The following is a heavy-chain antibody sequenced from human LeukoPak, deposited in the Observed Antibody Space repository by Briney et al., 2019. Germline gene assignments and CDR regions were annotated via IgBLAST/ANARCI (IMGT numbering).Heavy chain of an antibody. D-gene: IGHD2-2*02. CDR1: GFTFSSYA. J-gene: IGHJ4*02. Sequence: PGGSLRLSCAASGFTFSSYAMHWVRQAPGKGLEWVAVISYDGSNKYYADSVKSRFTISRDNSKNTLYLQMNSLRAEDTAVYYCARELVVVPAAIPLGDWGQGTLVTVSS. CDR2: ISYDGSNK. CDR3: ARELVVVPAAIPLGD. V-gene: IGHV3-30*04.